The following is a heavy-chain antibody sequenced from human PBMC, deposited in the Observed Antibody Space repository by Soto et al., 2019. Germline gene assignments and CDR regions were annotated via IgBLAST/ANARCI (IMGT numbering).Heavy chain of an antibody. CDR2: ISAYNGNT. CDR1: GYTFTSYG. CDR3: AREQYYYDSSGYYF. Sequence: ASVKVSCKASGYTFTSYGISWVRQAPGQGLEWMGWISAYNGNTNYAQKLQGRVTMTTDTSTSTAYMELRGLRSDDTAVYYCAREQYYYDSSGYYFWGQGTLVTVSS. V-gene: IGHV1-18*01. D-gene: IGHD3-22*01. J-gene: IGHJ4*02.